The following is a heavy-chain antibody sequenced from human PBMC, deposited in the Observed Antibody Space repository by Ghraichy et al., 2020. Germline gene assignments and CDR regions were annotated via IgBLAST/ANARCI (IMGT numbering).Heavy chain of an antibody. V-gene: IGHV6-1*01. CDR2: TYRMAS. J-gene: IGHJ3*02. CDR1: GDSVSNYNVA. CDR3: ARGRDHGFDI. Sequence: SQTLSLTCAISGDSVSNYNVAWNWIRQSPSRGLEWLGRTYRMASQYAESVKSRMTISPDTSENQFSLQLNSVTPEDTALYYCARGRDHGFDIWGQGTMVTVSS.